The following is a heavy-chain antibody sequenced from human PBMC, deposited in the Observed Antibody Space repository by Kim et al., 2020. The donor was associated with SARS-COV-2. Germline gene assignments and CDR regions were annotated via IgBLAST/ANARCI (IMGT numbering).Heavy chain of an antibody. Sequence: GESLKISCKGSGYSFTSYWISWVRQMPGKGLEWMGRIDPSDSYTNYSPSFQGHVTISADKSISTAYLQWSSLKASDTAMYYCARPGYYYDSSGYYYEAFDIWGQGTMVTVSS. CDR2: IDPSDSYT. V-gene: IGHV5-10-1*01. CDR1: GYSFTSYW. CDR3: ARPGYYYDSSGYYYEAFDI. D-gene: IGHD3-22*01. J-gene: IGHJ3*02.